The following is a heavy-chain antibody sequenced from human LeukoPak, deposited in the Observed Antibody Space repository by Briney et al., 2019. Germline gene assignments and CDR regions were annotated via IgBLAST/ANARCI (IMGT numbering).Heavy chain of an antibody. V-gene: IGHV3-21*01. CDR2: ISSSSSYI. CDR3: ARPYSSGWYGDFDY. CDR1: GFTFSSYS. Sequence: GGSLRLSCAASGFTFSSYSMNWVRQAPGKGLEWVSSISSSSSYIYYADSVKGRFTISRDNAKNSLYLQMNSLRAEDTAVYYCARPYSSGWYGDFDYWGQGTLVTVPS. D-gene: IGHD6-19*01. J-gene: IGHJ4*02.